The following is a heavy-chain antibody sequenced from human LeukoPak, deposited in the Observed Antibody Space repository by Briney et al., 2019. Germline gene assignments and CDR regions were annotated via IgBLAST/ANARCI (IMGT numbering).Heavy chain of an antibody. CDR3: AATSWELPTQHPLDY. CDR1: GYTLTELS. Sequence: GASVKVSCKVSGYTLTELSMHWVRQAPGKGLEWMGGFDPEDGETIYAQKFQARVTMTEDTSTDTAYMELSSLRSEDTAVYYCAATSWELPTQHPLDYWGQGTLVTVSS. D-gene: IGHD1-26*01. CDR2: FDPEDGET. J-gene: IGHJ4*02. V-gene: IGHV1-24*01.